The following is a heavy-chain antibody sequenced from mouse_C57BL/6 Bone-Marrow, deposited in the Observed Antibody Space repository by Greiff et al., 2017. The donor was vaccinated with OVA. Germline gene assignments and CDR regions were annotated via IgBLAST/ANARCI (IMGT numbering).Heavy chain of an antibody. V-gene: IGHV5-17*01. D-gene: IGHD2-12*01. CDR3: ANPPQLYWFAY. J-gene: IGHJ3*01. CDR1: GFTFSDYG. Sequence: EVKLMESGGGLVKPGGSLKLSCAASGFTFSDYGMHWVRQAPEKGLEWVAYISSGSSTIYYADTVKGRFTISRDNAKNTLFLQMTSLRSEDTAMYYCANPPQLYWFAYWGQGTLVTVSA. CDR2: ISSGSSTI.